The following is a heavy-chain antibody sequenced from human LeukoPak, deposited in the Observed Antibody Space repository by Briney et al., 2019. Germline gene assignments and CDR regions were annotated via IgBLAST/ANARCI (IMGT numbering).Heavy chain of an antibody. CDR3: ARDPETPKTPPDIVVLPAAIAY. CDR1: GFTFSSYA. D-gene: IGHD2-2*01. CDR2: ISSSSNYI. J-gene: IGHJ4*02. V-gene: IGHV3-21*01. Sequence: GGSLRLSCAASGFTFSSYAMNWVRQAPGKGLEWVSSISSSSNYIYYADSVKGRFTISRDNAKNSLYLQMNSLRAEDTAVYYCARDPETPKTPPDIVVLPAAIAYWGQGTLVTVSS.